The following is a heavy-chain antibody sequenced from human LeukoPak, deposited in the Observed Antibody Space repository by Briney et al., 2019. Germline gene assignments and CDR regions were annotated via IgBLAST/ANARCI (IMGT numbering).Heavy chain of an antibody. D-gene: IGHD2-21*02. V-gene: IGHV1-18*04. CDR2: ISFYTGNT. CDR3: ARVRGTALTAYPGYFDY. J-gene: IGHJ4*02. CDR1: GYTFTSYG. Sequence: ASVQVSCKDSGYTFTSYGISWLGQAPPQGLEWMGWISFYTGNTKKGEKFQGRANITRDTSTSTAYMEVRSLRSDDTAVYYCARVRGTALTAYPGYFDYWGQRTLVTVSS.